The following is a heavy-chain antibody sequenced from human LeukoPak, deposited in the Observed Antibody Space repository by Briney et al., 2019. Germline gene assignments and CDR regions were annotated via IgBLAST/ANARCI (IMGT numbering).Heavy chain of an antibody. J-gene: IGHJ5*02. Sequence: GGSLRLSCATSGFSFTDYPMNWVRQAPGKGLEWISNFRTTAEGAKYAYYADSVKGRFTISRDNAKNSLYLQMNSLRAEDTAVYYCARDPDYSNYGVWFDPWGQGTLVTVSS. V-gene: IGHV3-21*05. CDR3: ARDPDYSNYGVWFDP. CDR1: GFSFTDYP. CDR2: FRTTAEGAKYA. D-gene: IGHD4-11*01.